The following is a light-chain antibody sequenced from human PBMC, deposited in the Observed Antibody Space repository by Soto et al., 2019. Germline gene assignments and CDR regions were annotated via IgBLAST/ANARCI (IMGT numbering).Light chain of an antibody. CDR3: QQTRSYPST. V-gene: IGKV1-9*01. Sequence: DIQLTQSPSFLSASVGDRVTITCRASQGISSYLLGWYQQKPGKAPNLLIYGASTLQSGVPSRFSGSGSGTDFTLTINSLQAEDFATYYCQQTRSYPSTFGGGTK. CDR2: GAS. J-gene: IGKJ4*01. CDR1: QGISSY.